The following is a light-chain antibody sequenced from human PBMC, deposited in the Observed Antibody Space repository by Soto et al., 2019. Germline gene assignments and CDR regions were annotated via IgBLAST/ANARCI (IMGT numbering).Light chain of an antibody. CDR3: QQCGGSPWT. Sequence: EIVLTQSPGTLSLSPGERATLSCRASQSISSTYLAWYQQKPGQAPRLLMYYASIRATGIPDRFSGSGSGTDFTLTIGRLEPEDFAVYYCQQCGGSPWTFGQGTKVEIK. V-gene: IGKV3-20*01. J-gene: IGKJ1*01. CDR2: YAS. CDR1: QSISSTY.